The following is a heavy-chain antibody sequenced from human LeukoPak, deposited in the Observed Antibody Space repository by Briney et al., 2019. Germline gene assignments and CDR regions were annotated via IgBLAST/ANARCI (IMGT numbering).Heavy chain of an antibody. V-gene: IGHV1-46*01. CDR2: INPSGDTT. CDR3: ARGGYSESFYNPKSYGMDV. Sequence: ASVTVSCKASGYTFTNYYLHWVRQAPGQGLAWMGIINPSGDTTRYVEKFQGRVTMTRDTSASTVYMELSGLRSEDTAVYYCARGGYSESFYNPKSYGMDVWGQGTTVIVSS. CDR1: GYTFTNYY. D-gene: IGHD3-10*01. J-gene: IGHJ6*01.